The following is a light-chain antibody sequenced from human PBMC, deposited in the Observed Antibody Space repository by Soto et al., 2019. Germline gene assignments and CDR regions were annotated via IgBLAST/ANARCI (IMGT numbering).Light chain of an antibody. Sequence: QSVLTQPASVSGSPGQSITISCTGASSDVGFSDYVSWYQQPPGKAPKLLIYGVTNRPSGVSNRFSGSKSGNTASLSISGLQAEDEADYYCCSYIHFATVFGGGTKVTVL. CDR3: CSYIHFATV. J-gene: IGLJ3*02. CDR2: GVT. V-gene: IGLV2-14*01. CDR1: SSDVGFSDY.